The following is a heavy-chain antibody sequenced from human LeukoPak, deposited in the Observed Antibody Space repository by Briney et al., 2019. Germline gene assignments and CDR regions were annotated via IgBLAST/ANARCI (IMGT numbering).Heavy chain of an antibody. CDR3: ATPDSITMVRGGRGDAFDI. V-gene: IGHV1-24*01. CDR2: FDPEDGET. CDR1: GYTLTELS. D-gene: IGHD3-10*01. J-gene: IGHJ3*02. Sequence: GASVKVSCKVSGYTLTELSMHWVRQAPGKGLEWMGGFDPEDGETIYAQKFQGRVTMTEDTSTDTAYMELSSLGSEDTAVYYCATPDSITMVRGGRGDAFDIWGQGTMVTVSS.